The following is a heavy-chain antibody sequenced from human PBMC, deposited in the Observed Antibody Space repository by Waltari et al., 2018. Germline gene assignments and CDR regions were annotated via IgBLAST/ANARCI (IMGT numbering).Heavy chain of an antibody. D-gene: IGHD3-16*01. CDR1: GYTFTDYA. CDR3: ARGIQLWGRGSWYFDN. CDR2: INTKTGNP. V-gene: IGHV7-4-1*02. J-gene: IGHJ4*02. Sequence: QVQLVQSGSELKKPGASVNVSCKASGYTFTDYAINWVRQAPGQGLEWMGWINTKTGNPTYAQGCRGRFVFSLDASVSTASLQISSLKAEDTAVYYCARGIQLWGRGSWYFDNWGQGTLVTVSS.